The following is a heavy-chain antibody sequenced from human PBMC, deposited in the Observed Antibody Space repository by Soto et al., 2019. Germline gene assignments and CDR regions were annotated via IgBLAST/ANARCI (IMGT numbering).Heavy chain of an antibody. V-gene: IGHV3-15*07. D-gene: IGHD3-3*01. Sequence: GGSLRLSCAASGFTFSNAWMNWVRQAPGKGLEWVGRIKSKTDGGTTDYAAPVKGRFTISRDDSKNTLYLQMNSLKTEDTAVYYCTTELPYDFWSGYYTSFGDAFDIWGQGTMVTVSS. CDR1: GFTFSNAW. J-gene: IGHJ3*02. CDR2: IKSKTDGGTT. CDR3: TTELPYDFWSGYYTSFGDAFDI.